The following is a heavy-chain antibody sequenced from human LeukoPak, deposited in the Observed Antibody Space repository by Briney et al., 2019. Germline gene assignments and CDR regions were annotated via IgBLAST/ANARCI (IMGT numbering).Heavy chain of an antibody. CDR3: ANEYTKGDV. J-gene: IGHJ3*01. CDR1: GFTFPNYV. V-gene: IGHV3-23*01. CDR2: ITDNGGNT. D-gene: IGHD2-8*01. Sequence: GGSLRLSCAASGFTFPNYVMSWVRQAPGKGLEWVSSITDNGGNTYYADSVKGRFTISRDNSKNTLYLQMNSLRVEDAAVYYCANEYTKGDVWGQGTVVTVSS.